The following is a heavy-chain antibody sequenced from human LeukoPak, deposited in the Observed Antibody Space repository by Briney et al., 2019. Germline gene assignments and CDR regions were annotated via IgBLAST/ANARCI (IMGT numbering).Heavy chain of an antibody. V-gene: IGHV3-53*01. CDR3: ARGVANPRVYFQH. CDR1: GFTVSSNY. J-gene: IGHJ1*01. D-gene: IGHD5-12*01. CDR2: IYSGGST. Sequence: GGSLRLSCAASGFTVSSNYMSWVRQAPGKGLEWVSVIYSGGSTQYADSVKGRFTISRDNSKNTLYLQMNSLRAEDTAVYYCARGVANPRVYFQHWGQGTLVTVSS.